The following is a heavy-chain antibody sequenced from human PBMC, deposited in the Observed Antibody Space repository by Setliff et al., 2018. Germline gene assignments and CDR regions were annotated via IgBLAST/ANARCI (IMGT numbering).Heavy chain of an antibody. CDR3: ARDHGELGQERRTHFFRH. CDR1: GFTFSTYR. D-gene: IGHD1-1*01. Sequence: GGSLRLSCAASGFTFSTYRMHWVRQAPGKGLEWLAYISATTTTINYADSVNGRFTISRDNAKNSLYLQMNSLRAEDTAVYYCARDHGELGQERRTHFFRHWGQGTLVTVSS. J-gene: IGHJ1*01. V-gene: IGHV3-48*01. CDR2: ISATTTTI.